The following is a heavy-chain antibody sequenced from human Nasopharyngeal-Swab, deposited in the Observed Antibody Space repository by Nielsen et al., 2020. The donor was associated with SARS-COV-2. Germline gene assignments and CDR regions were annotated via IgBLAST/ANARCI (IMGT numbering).Heavy chain of an antibody. CDR3: ARDYPYSSRWYPYYSYYYMDV. CDR2: ISSSSSCI. Sequence: GESLKISCAASGFTFSSYSMNWVRQAPGKGLEWVSSISSSSSCIYYADSVKGRFTISRDNAKNSLYLQMNSLRAEDTAVYYCARDYPYSSRWYPYYSYYYMDVWGKGTTVTVSS. D-gene: IGHD6-13*01. CDR1: GFTFSSYS. J-gene: IGHJ6*03. V-gene: IGHV3-21*01.